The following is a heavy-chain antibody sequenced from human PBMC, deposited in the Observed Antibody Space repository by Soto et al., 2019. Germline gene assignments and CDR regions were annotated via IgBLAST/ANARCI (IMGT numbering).Heavy chain of an antibody. Sequence: QAHLVQSGPEVKKPGASVKVSCKGSGYIFTSYGIAWVRQAPGQGLEWMGWISAHNGNTEFPQKFQGMVTVTRDTSTSTAYLELRSLRSDDTVLNYGARGRDGDYWGQGALVTVSS. CDR1: GYIFTSYG. V-gene: IGHV1-18*01. CDR3: ARGRDGDY. J-gene: IGHJ4*02. CDR2: ISAHNGNT.